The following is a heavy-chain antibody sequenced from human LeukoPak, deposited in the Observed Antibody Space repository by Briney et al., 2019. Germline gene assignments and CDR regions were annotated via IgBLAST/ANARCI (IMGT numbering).Heavy chain of an antibody. V-gene: IGHV4-39*07. Sequence: NPSETLSLTYTVSGGSISSSSYYWGWIRQPPGKGLEWIGSIYYSGSTYYNPSLKSRVTISVDTSKNQFSLKLSSVTAADTAVYYCARGVAAGGIDYWGQGTLVTVSS. CDR3: ARGVAAGGIDY. CDR2: IYYSGST. J-gene: IGHJ4*02. D-gene: IGHD6-13*01. CDR1: GGSISSSSYY.